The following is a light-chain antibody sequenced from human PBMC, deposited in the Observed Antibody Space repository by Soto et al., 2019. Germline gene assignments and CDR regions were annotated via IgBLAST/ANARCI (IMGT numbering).Light chain of an antibody. Sequence: EIVLTQSPGTLSLSPGERATLSCRASQSDSSSYLAWYQRKPGQAPRLLIFGASSRATGIPDRFSGSGSGTDFTLTISRLEPEDFAVYYCQQYGSSPRTFGQGTKVEIK. V-gene: IGKV3-20*01. CDR2: GAS. J-gene: IGKJ1*01. CDR1: QSDSSSY. CDR3: QQYGSSPRT.